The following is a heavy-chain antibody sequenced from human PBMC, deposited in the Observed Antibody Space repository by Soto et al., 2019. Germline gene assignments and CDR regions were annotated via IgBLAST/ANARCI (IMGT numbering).Heavy chain of an antibody. CDR1: GFTFGTYV. Sequence: GGSLRLSCAASGFTFGTYVMGWVRQAPGKGLEWVSTIRDSGKTTYYTDSVKGRFTISRDNARNTLYLQMNSLRAEDTAIYYCAKDWQFDSWGQGTLVTVSS. CDR3: AKDWQFDS. CDR2: IRDSGKTT. J-gene: IGHJ4*02. V-gene: IGHV3-23*01.